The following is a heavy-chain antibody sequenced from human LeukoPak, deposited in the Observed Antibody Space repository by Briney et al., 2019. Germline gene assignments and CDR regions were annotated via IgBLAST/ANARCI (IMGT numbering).Heavy chain of an antibody. CDR3: ARVSTYGSGSQHDY. CDR2: ISSSSSYI. D-gene: IGHD3-10*01. V-gene: IGHV3-21*01. J-gene: IGHJ4*02. Sequence: GGSLRLSCAASGSTFSSYAMSWVRQAPGKGLEWVSSISSSSSYIYYADSVKGRFTISRDNAKNSLYLQMNSLRAEDTAVYYCARVSTYGSGSQHDYWGQGTLVTVSS. CDR1: GSTFSSYA.